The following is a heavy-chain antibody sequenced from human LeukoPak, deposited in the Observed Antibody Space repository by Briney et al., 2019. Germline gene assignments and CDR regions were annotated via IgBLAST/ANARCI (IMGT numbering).Heavy chain of an antibody. CDR3: ARDRGWIQHDI. Sequence: GGSLRLSCAASGFAFSDSWMTWIRQAPGKGLEWVASIKGDGSAKKYVDSVKGRFTISRDNAKNSLFLQMNSLRAEDTAVYYCARDRGWIQHDIWGQGTMVTVSS. CDR2: IKGDGSAK. J-gene: IGHJ3*02. D-gene: IGHD5-18*01. V-gene: IGHV3-7*01. CDR1: GFAFSDSW.